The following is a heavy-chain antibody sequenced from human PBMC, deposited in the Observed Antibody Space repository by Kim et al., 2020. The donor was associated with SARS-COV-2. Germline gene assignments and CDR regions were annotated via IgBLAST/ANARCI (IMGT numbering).Heavy chain of an antibody. CDR1: GGSFSGYY. D-gene: IGHD3-16*01. CDR2: INHSGST. V-gene: IGHV4-34*01. Sequence: SETLSLTCAVYGGSFSGYYWSWIRQPPGKGLEWIGEINHSGSTNYNPSLKSRVTISVDTSKNQFSLKLSSVTAADTAVYYCARSRFGRHWFDPWGQGTLVTVSS. J-gene: IGHJ5*02. CDR3: ARSRFGRHWFDP.